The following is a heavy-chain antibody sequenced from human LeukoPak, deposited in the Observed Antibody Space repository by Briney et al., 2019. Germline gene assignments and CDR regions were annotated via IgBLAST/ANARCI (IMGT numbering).Heavy chain of an antibody. CDR1: GGSFSGYY. Sequence: PSETLSLTCAVYGGSFSGYYWSWIRQPPGKGLEWIGEINHSGSTNYNPSLKSRVTIPVDTSKNQFSLKLSSVTAADTAVYYCARGSHSSPNYYYYYMDVWGKGTTVTVSS. D-gene: IGHD6-13*01. V-gene: IGHV4-34*01. CDR3: ARGSHSSPNYYYYYMDV. J-gene: IGHJ6*03. CDR2: INHSGST.